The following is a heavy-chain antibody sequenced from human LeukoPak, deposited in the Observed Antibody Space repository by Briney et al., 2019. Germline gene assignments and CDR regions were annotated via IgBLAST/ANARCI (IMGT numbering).Heavy chain of an antibody. CDR3: ARLNWGEYYFDY. CDR2: ISAYNGNT. Sequence: ASVKVSCKASGYTFTSYGISWVRQAPGRGLEWMGWISAYNGNTNYAQKLQGRVTMTTDTSTSTAYMELRSLRSDDTAVYYCARLNWGEYYFDYWGQGTLVTVSS. CDR1: GYTFTSYG. V-gene: IGHV1-18*04. J-gene: IGHJ4*02. D-gene: IGHD7-27*01.